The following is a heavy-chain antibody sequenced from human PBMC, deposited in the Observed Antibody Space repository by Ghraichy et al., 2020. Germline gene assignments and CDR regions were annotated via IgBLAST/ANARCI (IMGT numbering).Heavy chain of an antibody. CDR3: ARDYMSSWVTTFFGWFDP. V-gene: IGHV1-18*04. Sequence: ASVKVSCKASGYTFITYGISWVRQAPGQGLEWMGWISAYNGNTNYAQKVQGRVTMTTDSSTSTAYLELRSLRSDDTAVYYCARDYMSSWVTTFFGWFDPWGQGTLVTVSS. J-gene: IGHJ5*02. CDR2: ISAYNGNT. D-gene: IGHD4-17*01. CDR1: GYTFITYG.